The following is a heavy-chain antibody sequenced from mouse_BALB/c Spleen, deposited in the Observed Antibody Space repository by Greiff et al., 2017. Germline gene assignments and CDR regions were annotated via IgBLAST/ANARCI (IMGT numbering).Heavy chain of an antibody. CDR1: GFTFSSFG. V-gene: IGHV5-17*02. CDR2: ISSGSSTI. CDR3: ARSGYGNPAWFAY. Sequence: EVKLMESGGGLVQPGGSRKLSCAASGFTFSSFGMHWVRQAPEKGLEWVAYISSGSSTIYYADTVKGRFTISRDNPKNTLFLQMTSLRSEDTAMYYCARSGYGNPAWFAYWGQGTLVTVSA. J-gene: IGHJ3*01. D-gene: IGHD2-10*02.